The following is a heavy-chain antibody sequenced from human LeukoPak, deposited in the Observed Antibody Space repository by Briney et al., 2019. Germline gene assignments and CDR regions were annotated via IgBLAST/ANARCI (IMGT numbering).Heavy chain of an antibody. CDR1: GGSFSGYY. CDR3: ARNSSPYYYYYYMDV. CDR2: INHSGST. Sequence: SETLSLTCAVYGGSFSGYYWSWIRQPPGKGLEWIGEINHSGSTNYNPSLKSRVTISVDTSKNQFSLKLSSVTAADTAVCYCARNSSPYYYYYYMDVWGKGTTVTVSS. J-gene: IGHJ6*03. V-gene: IGHV4-34*01. D-gene: IGHD4-23*01.